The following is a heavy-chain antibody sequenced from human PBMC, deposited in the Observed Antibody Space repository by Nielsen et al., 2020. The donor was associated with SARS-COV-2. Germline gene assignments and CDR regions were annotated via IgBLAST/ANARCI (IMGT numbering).Heavy chain of an antibody. CDR3: ARDSRGDSLVDP. D-gene: IGHD3-16*01. J-gene: IGHJ5*02. CDR2: IYHSGRT. V-gene: IGHV4-38-2*02. Sequence: SETLSLTCTVSRYSISRGYYWGWPRKPPGKALEWIGSIYHSGRTYYNPSLKSRVTISVDTSKNQFSLKLSSVTAADTAVYYCARDSRGDSLVDPWGQGTLVTVSS. CDR1: RYSISRGYY.